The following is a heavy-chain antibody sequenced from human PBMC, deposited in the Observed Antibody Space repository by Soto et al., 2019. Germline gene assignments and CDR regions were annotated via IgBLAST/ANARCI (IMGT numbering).Heavy chain of an antibody. CDR2: ISSSSSTI. D-gene: IGHD2-2*01. Sequence: PGGSLRLSCAASGFTFSSYSMNWVRQAPGKGLEWVSYISSSSSTIYYADSVKGRFTISRDNAKNSLYLQMNSLRAEDTAVYYCARQYCSSTSCYDPLDYWGQGTLVTVSS. V-gene: IGHV3-48*01. CDR3: ARQYCSSTSCYDPLDY. CDR1: GFTFSSYS. J-gene: IGHJ4*02.